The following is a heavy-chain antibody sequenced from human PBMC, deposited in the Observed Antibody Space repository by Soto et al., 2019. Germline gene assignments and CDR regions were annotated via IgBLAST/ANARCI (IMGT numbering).Heavy chain of an antibody. Sequence: QLQLQESGPGLVKPSETLSLTCTVSGGSISSSSYYWGWIRQPPGKGLEWIGSIYYSGSTYYNPSLKSRVTISVDTSKNQFSLKLSSVTAADTAVYYCARRFNGRVPAAAKNNWFDPWGQGTLVTVSS. CDR1: GGSISSSSYY. V-gene: IGHV4-39*01. CDR3: ARRFNGRVPAAAKNNWFDP. J-gene: IGHJ5*02. D-gene: IGHD2-2*01. CDR2: IYYSGST.